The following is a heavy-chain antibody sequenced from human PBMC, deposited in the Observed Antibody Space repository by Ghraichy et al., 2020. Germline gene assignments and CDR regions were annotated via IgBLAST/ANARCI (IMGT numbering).Heavy chain of an antibody. CDR2: INHSGST. V-gene: IGHV4-34*01. J-gene: IGHJ4*02. Sequence: SETLSLTCAVYGGSFSGYYWSWIRQPPGKGLEWIGEINHSGSTNYNPSLKSRVTISVDTSKNQFSLKLSSVTAADTAVYYCARGPKRPGREYCSGGSCRGNPYYFDYWGQGTLVTVSS. CDR3: ARGPKRPGREYCSGGSCRGNPYYFDY. D-gene: IGHD2-15*01. CDR1: GGSFSGYY.